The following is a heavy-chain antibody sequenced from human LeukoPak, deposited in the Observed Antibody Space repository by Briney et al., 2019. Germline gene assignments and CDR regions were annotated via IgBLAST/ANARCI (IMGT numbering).Heavy chain of an antibody. Sequence: SETLSLTCTVSGGSISSSSYYWGWIRQPPGTGLEWIGSIYYSGSTYYNPSLKSRVTISVDTSKNQFSLKLSSVTAADTAVYYCARGVVITGLDYWGQGTLVTVSS. J-gene: IGHJ4*02. CDR2: IYYSGST. CDR1: GGSISSSSYY. V-gene: IGHV4-39*01. D-gene: IGHD3-22*01. CDR3: ARGVVITGLDY.